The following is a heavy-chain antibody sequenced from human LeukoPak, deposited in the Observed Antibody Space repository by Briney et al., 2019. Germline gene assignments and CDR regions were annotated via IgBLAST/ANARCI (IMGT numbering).Heavy chain of an antibody. D-gene: IGHD2-21*02. Sequence: SETLSLTCTVSGGSISSYYWSWLRQPPGKGLEYIGYTHYSGATNYDPSLKSRVTISLDTSGDQFSLKLSSVTAADTAVYYCASGYCGGACQLGGVDMWGQGTMVTVSS. CDR1: GGSISSYY. CDR2: THYSGAT. J-gene: IGHJ3*02. CDR3: ASGYCGGACQLGGVDM. V-gene: IGHV4-59*01.